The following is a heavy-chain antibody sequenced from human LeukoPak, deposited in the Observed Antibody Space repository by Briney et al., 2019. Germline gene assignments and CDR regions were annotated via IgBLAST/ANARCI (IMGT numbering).Heavy chain of an antibody. CDR1: GYKFTTYW. Sequence: GESLKISCEPSGYKFTTYWISWVRQMPGKGLEWVGVIYPGDSDTRYGPSFQGHVTISADTSFSTAYLQWVSLSTSDSAVYYCARSTDYYRHNWFDSWGQGTLVTVSS. J-gene: IGHJ5*01. CDR3: ARSTDYYRHNWFDS. V-gene: IGHV5-51*01. D-gene: IGHD1-26*01. CDR2: IYPGDSDT.